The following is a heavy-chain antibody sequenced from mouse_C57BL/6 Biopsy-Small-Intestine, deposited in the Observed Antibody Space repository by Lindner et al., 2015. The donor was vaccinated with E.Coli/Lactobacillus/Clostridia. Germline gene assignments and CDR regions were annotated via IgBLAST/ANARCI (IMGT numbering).Heavy chain of an antibody. CDR2: INPSSGYT. Sequence: VQLQESGAELVKPGASVKLSCKASGYTFTEYTIHWVKQRPGQGLEWIGYINPSSGYTKYNQKFKDKATLTADKSSSTVYMELSRLTSEDSAVYFCARHEGIRYGYFDVWGTGTTVTVSS. V-gene: IGHV1-62-2*01. D-gene: IGHD1-1*01. CDR1: GYTFTEYT. CDR3: ARHEGIRYGYFDV. J-gene: IGHJ1*03.